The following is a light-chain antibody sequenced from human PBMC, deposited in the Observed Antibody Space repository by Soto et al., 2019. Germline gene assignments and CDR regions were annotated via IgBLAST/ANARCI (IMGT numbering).Light chain of an antibody. CDR3: GTWDSSLSTGV. J-gene: IGLJ1*01. CDR2: DNN. CDR1: SSNIGNNY. Sequence: QAVVTQPPSVSAAPGQKVTISCSGSSSNIGNNYVSWYQQFPGTAPKLLIYDNNNRPSGIPDRFSGSKSGTSATLGITGLQTGDEADYYCGTWDSSLSTGVFGTGTKVTVL. V-gene: IGLV1-51*01.